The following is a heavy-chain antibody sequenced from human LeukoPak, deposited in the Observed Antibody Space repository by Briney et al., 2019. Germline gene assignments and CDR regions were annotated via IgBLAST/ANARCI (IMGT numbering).Heavy chain of an antibody. CDR2: ISSSSSTI. CDR3: ARDLENWGSGGQFDY. CDR1: GFTFSSYS. D-gene: IGHD7-27*01. J-gene: IGHJ4*02. V-gene: IGHV3-48*01. Sequence: GGSLRLSCAASGFTFSSYSMNWVRQAPGKGLEWVSYISSSSSTIYYADSVKGRFTISRDNAKNSLYLQMNSLRAEDTAVYYCARDLENWGSGGQFDYWGQGTLVTVSS.